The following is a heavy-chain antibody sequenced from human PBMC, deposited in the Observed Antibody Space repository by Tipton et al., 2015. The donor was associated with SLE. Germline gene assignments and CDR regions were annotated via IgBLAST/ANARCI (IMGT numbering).Heavy chain of an antibody. Sequence: TLSLTCTVSGDSINSYYWSWIRQPPGEGLEWIGYIYYREGTNYSPSLKSRVTVSLDRSNNEFSLRLNSVTAADTAVYYCARGVAGYFMYCYMDVWGKGTTVTISS. CDR1: GDSINSYY. CDR3: ARGVAGYFMYCYMDV. CDR2: IYYREGT. D-gene: IGHD5-18*01. J-gene: IGHJ6*03. V-gene: IGHV4-59*12.